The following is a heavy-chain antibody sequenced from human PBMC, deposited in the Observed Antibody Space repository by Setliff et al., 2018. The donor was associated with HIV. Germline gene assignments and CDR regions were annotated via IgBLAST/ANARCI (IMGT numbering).Heavy chain of an antibody. CDR1: GYNFISYY. Sequence: GESLKISCKASGYNFISYYIGWVRQMPGKGLEWMGIIYPGDSDTRYGPSFEGQVTISADWSITTAFLQWNSLKASDTAMYYCARRPVSDTFDVWGQGTMDTVS. CDR2: IYPGDSDT. V-gene: IGHV5-51*01. CDR3: ARRPVSDTFDV. J-gene: IGHJ3*01.